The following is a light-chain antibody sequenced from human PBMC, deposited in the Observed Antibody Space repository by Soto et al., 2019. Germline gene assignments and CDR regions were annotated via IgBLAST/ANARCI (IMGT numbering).Light chain of an antibody. J-gene: IGLJ1*01. V-gene: IGLV2-11*01. CDR1: SSDVGGYNY. Sequence: ALTQPRSVSGSPGQSVTISCTGTSSDVGGYNYVSWYQQHPGKAPKLMIYDVSKRPSGVPDRFSGSKSGNTASLTISGLQAEDEADYYCCSYAGSYTFYVFGTGTKLTVL. CDR2: DVS. CDR3: CSYAGSYTFYV.